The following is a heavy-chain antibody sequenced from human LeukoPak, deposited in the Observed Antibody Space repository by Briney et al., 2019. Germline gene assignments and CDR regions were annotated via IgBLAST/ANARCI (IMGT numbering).Heavy chain of an antibody. CDR1: GGSISGSY. CDR2: IHYSGRS. J-gene: IGHJ2*01. Sequence: SETPSLTCTVSGGSISGSYWSWIRQPPGKGLEWVGSIHYSGRSNSNPSLTGRLTISVDTSKNQFSLKLSSVTASDTAVYYCARDQTTVTTAAWYFDLWGRGTLVTVSS. V-gene: IGHV4-59*01. D-gene: IGHD4-17*01. CDR3: ARDQTTVTTAAWYFDL.